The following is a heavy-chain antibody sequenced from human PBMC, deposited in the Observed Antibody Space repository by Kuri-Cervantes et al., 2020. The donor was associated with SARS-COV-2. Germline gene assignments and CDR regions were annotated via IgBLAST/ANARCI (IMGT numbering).Heavy chain of an antibody. J-gene: IGHJ4*02. D-gene: IGHD2-21*02. CDR3: VKCITGAGCHFRYDY. CDR1: GFTFSSYV. CDR2: ISPSGDST. V-gene: IGHV3-64D*06. Sequence: ETLSLTCSASGFTFSSYVLHWVRQAPGKGLQYVSAISPSGDSTYYADSVEGRFTISRDNSKNTLYLQMSSLRTEDTAVYYCVKCITGAGCHFRYDYWGQGTLVTVSS.